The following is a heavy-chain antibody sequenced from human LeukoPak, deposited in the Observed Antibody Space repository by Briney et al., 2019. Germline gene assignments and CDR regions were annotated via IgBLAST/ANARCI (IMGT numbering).Heavy chain of an antibody. D-gene: IGHD6-19*01. V-gene: IGHV3-73*01. CDR1: GFTFSDSA. CDR3: TGGSGWYSPDY. Sequence: GGSLKLSCAASGFTFSDSAMNWVRQASGKGLEWVGHIRGKTNSYATAYAAPVRGRFTISRDDSKNTAYLQMNSLKTEDTAVYYCTGGSGWYSPDYWGQGTLVTVSS. CDR2: IRGKTNSYAT. J-gene: IGHJ4*02.